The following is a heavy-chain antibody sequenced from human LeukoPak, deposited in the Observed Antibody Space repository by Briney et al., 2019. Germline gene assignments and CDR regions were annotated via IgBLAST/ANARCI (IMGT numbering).Heavy chain of an antibody. D-gene: IGHD1-20*01. CDR1: GFTFSSYS. CDR3: APTITVYYFDY. CDR2: ISSSSSYI. Sequence: GGSLRLSCAASGFTFSSYSMNWVRQAPGKGLEWVSSISSSSSYIYYADSLKGRFTISRDNAKNSLYLQMNSLRAEDTAVYYCAPTITVYYFDYWGQGTLVTVSS. V-gene: IGHV3-21*01. J-gene: IGHJ4*02.